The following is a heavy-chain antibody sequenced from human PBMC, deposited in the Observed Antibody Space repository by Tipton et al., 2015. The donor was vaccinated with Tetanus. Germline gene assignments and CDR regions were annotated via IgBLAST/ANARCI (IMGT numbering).Heavy chain of an antibody. J-gene: IGHJ4*02. CDR2: LSGSGDST. CDR3: ARRQVEGGAHFDH. Sequence: SLRLSCAASGFTFSSYAVSWVRQAPGKGLEWVSSLSGSGDSTYYVGSVRGRFTISRDNSKNTLYLQMNSLRAEDSAVYYCARRQVEGGAHFDHWGQGTLVTVSS. CDR1: GFTFSSYA. V-gene: IGHV3-23*01. D-gene: IGHD3-16*01.